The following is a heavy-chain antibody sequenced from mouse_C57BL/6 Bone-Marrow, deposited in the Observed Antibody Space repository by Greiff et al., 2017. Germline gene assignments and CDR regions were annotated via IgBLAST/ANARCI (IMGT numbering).Heavy chain of an antibody. CDR3: ARDYYGSSYWYFDV. D-gene: IGHD1-1*01. CDR2: INPSSGYT. Sequence: VQLQQSGAELARPGASVKMSCTASGFTFTSYTMHWVKQRPGQGLEWIGYINPSSGYTKYNQTFKDKATLTADKSSSTAYMQLSSLTSEDSAVYYCARDYYGSSYWYFDVWGTGTTVTVSS. CDR1: GFTFTSYT. J-gene: IGHJ1*03. V-gene: IGHV1-4*01.